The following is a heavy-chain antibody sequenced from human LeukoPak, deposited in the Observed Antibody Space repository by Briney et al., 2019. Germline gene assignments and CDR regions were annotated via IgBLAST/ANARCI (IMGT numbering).Heavy chain of an antibody. D-gene: IGHD2-15*01. CDR2: ISYDGSNK. CDR3: AKGYCSGGSCYDGGVFDY. CDR1: GFTFSSYG. J-gene: IGHJ4*02. V-gene: IGHV3-30*18. Sequence: PGGSLRLSCAASGFTFSSYGMHWVRQAPGKGLEWVAVISYDGSNKYYADSVKGRFTISRDNSKNTLYLQMNSLRAEDTAVYYCAKGYCSGGSCYDGGVFDYWGQGTLVTVSS.